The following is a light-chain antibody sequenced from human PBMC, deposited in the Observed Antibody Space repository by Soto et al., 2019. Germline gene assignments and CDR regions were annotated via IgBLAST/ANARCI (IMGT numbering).Light chain of an antibody. CDR2: GAS. CDR3: QQYATSPRT. J-gene: IGKJ1*01. CDR1: QSVNNNY. V-gene: IGKV3-20*01. Sequence: EIVLTQSPATLSLSPGEEATLSCRASQSVNNNYLAWYQQIPGQPPRLLIYGASSRATGIPDRFSGRGSGTDFTLTISRLEPEDFSVYYCQQYATSPRTFGQGTKVDIK.